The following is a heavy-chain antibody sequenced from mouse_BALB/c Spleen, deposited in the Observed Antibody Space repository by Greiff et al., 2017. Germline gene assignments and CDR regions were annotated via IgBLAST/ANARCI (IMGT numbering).Heavy chain of an antibody. D-gene: IGHD2-4*01. CDR2: ISYSGST. CDR3: ARGGGLRPWFAY. J-gene: IGHJ3*01. CDR1: GYSITSDYA. Sequence: EVQLVESGPGLVKPSQSLSLTCTVTGYSITSDYAWNWIRQFPGNKLEWMGYISYSGSTSYNPSLKSRISITRDTSKNQFFLQLNSVTTEDTATYYCARGGGLRPWFAYWGQGTLVTVSA. V-gene: IGHV3-2*02.